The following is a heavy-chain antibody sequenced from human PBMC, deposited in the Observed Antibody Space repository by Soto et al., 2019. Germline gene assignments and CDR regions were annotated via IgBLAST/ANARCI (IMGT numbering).Heavy chain of an antibody. V-gene: IGHV3-30*18. CDR2: ISYDGTDK. J-gene: IGHJ5*02. D-gene: IGHD6-19*01. Sequence: QVHLVESGGGVVQPGRSLTISWVGSCFAFSPYGMHWERQAPATGLEWVALISYDGTDKNYADSVKGRFSISRDNSKQTLSLQVDSLRPEDTAVYYCAKDFGAWSDSWGQGTLVNVAS. CDR1: CFAFSPYG. CDR3: AKDFGAWSDS.